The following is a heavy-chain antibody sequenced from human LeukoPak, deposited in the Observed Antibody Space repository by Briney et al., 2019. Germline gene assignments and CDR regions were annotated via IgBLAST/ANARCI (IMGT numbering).Heavy chain of an antibody. CDR1: GFTFSSYS. CDR3: ARDVGGFLEWLLYGFDY. Sequence: GGSLRLSCAASGFTFSSYSMNWVRQAPGKGLEWVSSISSSSYIYYADSVKGRFTISRDNAKNSLYLQMNSLRAEDTAVYYCARDVGGFLEWLLYGFDYWGQGTLVTVSS. V-gene: IGHV3-21*01. D-gene: IGHD3-3*01. CDR2: ISSSSYI. J-gene: IGHJ4*02.